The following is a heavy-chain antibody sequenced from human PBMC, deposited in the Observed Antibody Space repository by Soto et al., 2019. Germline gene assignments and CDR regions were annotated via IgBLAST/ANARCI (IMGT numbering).Heavy chain of an antibody. CDR3: ARDSYDPPV. Sequence: SLRLSCAASGFTFSNYWMHWVRQAPGKGLVWVSRINIDGSGTTYADSVKGRFTISRDNAKNTVFLEMKNLRAEDTAVYYCARDSYDPPVWGQGTTVTVSS. V-gene: IGHV3-74*03. D-gene: IGHD5-12*01. CDR1: GFTFSNYW. CDR2: INIDGSGT. J-gene: IGHJ6*02.